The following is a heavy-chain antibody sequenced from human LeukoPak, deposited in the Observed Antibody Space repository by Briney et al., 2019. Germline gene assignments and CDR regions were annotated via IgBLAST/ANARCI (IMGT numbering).Heavy chain of an antibody. CDR1: GYSISSGYY. CDR3: ASLTIAAAGSRFYYGMDV. J-gene: IGHJ6*02. D-gene: IGHD6-13*01. V-gene: IGHV4-38-2*01. Sequence: KTSETLSLTCFVSGYSISSGYYWAWIRQPPGKRPEWIGSIFHSGSTYYNPSLKSRVTISVDTSKNQFSLKLSSVTAADTAVYYCASLTIAAAGSRFYYGMDVWGQGTTVTVSS. CDR2: IFHSGST.